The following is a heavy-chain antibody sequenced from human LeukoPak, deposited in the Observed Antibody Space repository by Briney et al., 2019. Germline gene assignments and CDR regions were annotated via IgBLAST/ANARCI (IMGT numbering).Heavy chain of an antibody. V-gene: IGHV4-59*01. Sequence: PSETLSLTCTVSGGSISSYYWSWIRQPPGKGLEWIGYIYYSGSTNYNPSLKSRVTISVDTSKNQFPLKLSSVTAADTAVYYCARIYSGSPRDYWGQGTLVTVSS. D-gene: IGHD1-26*01. J-gene: IGHJ4*02. CDR1: GGSISSYY. CDR3: ARIYSGSPRDY. CDR2: IYYSGST.